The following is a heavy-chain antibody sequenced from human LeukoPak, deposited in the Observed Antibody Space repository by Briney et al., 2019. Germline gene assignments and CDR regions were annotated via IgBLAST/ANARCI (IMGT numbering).Heavy chain of an antibody. CDR2: IYYTGST. J-gene: IGHJ4*02. CDR3: ARHGGSRSFDY. D-gene: IGHD3-16*01. CDR1: GGSIITDSFY. V-gene: IGHV4-39*01. Sequence: SETLSLTCVVSGGSIITDSFYWAWIRQPPGKGLEWIGSIYYTGSTYYNPSLKSRISMSVDTSKNQFSLKLRSVTATDTSIFYCARHGGSRSFDYWGQGTLVTVAS.